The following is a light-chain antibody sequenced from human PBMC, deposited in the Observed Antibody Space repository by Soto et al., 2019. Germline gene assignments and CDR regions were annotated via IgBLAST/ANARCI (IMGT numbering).Light chain of an antibody. CDR3: QQYVTSSPRT. J-gene: IGKJ1*01. V-gene: IGKV3-20*01. CDR2: GAF. Sequence: ERVLTQSPGTLSLSPGERATFSCRASQSVSSNYLAWYQQKPGQAPRLLISGAFKRATGIPDRFSGSGSGTDFTLTITRLEPEDFAVYYCQQYVTSSPRTFGQGTKVDIK. CDR1: QSVSSNY.